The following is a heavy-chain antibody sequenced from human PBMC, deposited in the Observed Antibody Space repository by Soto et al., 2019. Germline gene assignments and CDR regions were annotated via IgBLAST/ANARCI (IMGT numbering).Heavy chain of an antibody. J-gene: IGHJ6*02. Sequence: QVQLVQSGDEVKKPGASVKVSCKASGYIFVNYGIAWVRRAPGQGLEWMGWISPYTGNTHSATKVQGRLTMTTDTSQSTAYMELGSLTSDDTAVYYCVMVDNYVTPTPQDVWGQGTTVTVSS. D-gene: IGHD3-16*01. V-gene: IGHV1-18*01. CDR1: GYIFVNYG. CDR3: VMVDNYVTPTPQDV. CDR2: ISPYTGNT.